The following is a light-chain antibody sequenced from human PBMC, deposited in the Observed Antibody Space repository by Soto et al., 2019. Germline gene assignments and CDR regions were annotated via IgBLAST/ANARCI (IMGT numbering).Light chain of an antibody. V-gene: IGKV3-20*01. CDR2: ATS. CDR3: QQYGTSPGT. CDR1: QSVGSK. J-gene: IGKJ1*01. Sequence: EIVMTQSPATLSVSPGERATLSCRASQSVGSKLAWYQQKPGQAPRLLIYATSSRATGIPDRFSGSGSGTDFTLTINRLEPEDFAVYFCQQYGTSPGTFGQGTKVEIK.